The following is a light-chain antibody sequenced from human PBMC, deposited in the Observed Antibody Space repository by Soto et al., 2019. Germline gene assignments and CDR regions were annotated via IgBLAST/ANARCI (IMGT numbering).Light chain of an antibody. CDR1: SSDVGGYDY. J-gene: IGLJ2*01. Sequence: QSVVTQPASVSGSPGQSITISCTGTSSDVGGYDYVSWYQQYPGKAPRLIIYEVSSRPSGVSNRFSGSKSGNTASLTISGLRAEDEGDYFYSSFTGTSALILFGGGTKLTVL. V-gene: IGLV2-14*01. CDR2: EVS. CDR3: SSFTGTSALIL.